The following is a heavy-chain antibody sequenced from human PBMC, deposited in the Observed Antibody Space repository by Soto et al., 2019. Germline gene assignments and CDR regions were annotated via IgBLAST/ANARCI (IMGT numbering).Heavy chain of an antibody. CDR3: AKRSPYSSGWYSPIFDY. Sequence: GGSLRQSCSASALSFRDYAMSCVRQAPGKVLEWVSVVSEGGGSTHYADSVRGRLTVSRDNSKNSLSLRMNSLRDEDTAVYFCAKRSPYSSGWYSPIFDYWGQGALVTGSS. D-gene: IGHD6-13*01. CDR2: VSEGGGST. CDR1: ALSFRDYA. J-gene: IGHJ4*02. V-gene: IGHV3-23*01.